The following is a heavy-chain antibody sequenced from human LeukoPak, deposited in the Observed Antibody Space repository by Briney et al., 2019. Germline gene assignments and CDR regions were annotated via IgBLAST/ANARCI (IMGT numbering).Heavy chain of an antibody. CDR1: GLTFTNAW. J-gene: IGHJ4*02. CDR3: TTGIRGD. CDR2: IASKTDGGTT. V-gene: IGHV3-15*04. Sequence: GGSLRLSFAASGLTFTNAWMNWDRQATGKGLEWVGRIASKTDGGTTDYAAPVKGRFTISRDDSKNTLFLQMNSLKTEDTAVYCCTTGIRGDCGQGTLVTVSS.